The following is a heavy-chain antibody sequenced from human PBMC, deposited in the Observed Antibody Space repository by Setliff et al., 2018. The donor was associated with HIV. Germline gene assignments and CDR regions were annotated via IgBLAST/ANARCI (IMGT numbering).Heavy chain of an antibody. V-gene: IGHV4-39*01. CDR2: IHFSGST. J-gene: IGHJ3*02. Sequence: SETLSLTCTVSGASITTSSYYWGWIRQPPGKGLEWIGNIHFSGSTYYNPSLESRVTISVDTSKNQFSLNLTSVTAADTAVYYCARSKTFYDFWGGYYTHGAFKIWGLGTMVTVSS. CDR3: ARSKTFYDFWGGYYTHGAFKI. D-gene: IGHD3-3*01. CDR1: GASITTSSYY.